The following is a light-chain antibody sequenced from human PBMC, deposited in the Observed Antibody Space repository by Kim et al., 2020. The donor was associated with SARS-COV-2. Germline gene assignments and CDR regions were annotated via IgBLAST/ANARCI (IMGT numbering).Light chain of an antibody. J-gene: IGKJ5*01. CDR1: QSVSSN. V-gene: IGKV3-15*01. CDR3: QQYNNWPPIT. Sequence: STGETATPSSRARQSVSSNLAWYQQKPGQAPRLLIYGASTRATGIPARFSGSGSGTECTLTISSLQSEDFAVYYCQQYNNWPPITFGQGTRLEIK. CDR2: GAS.